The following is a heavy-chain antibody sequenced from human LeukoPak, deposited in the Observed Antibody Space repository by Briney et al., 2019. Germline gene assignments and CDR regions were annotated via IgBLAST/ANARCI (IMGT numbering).Heavy chain of an antibody. Sequence: GGSLRLSCAASGFTVISNYMSWVRQAPGKGLVWVSRINSDASITSYADSVRGRFTISRDNANNTLYLQMSSLRVEDTAVYYCTRDVYLDHWGQGTLVTVSS. V-gene: IGHV3-74*01. CDR1: GFTVISNY. D-gene: IGHD3-10*01. CDR3: TRDVYLDH. CDR2: INSDASIT. J-gene: IGHJ4*02.